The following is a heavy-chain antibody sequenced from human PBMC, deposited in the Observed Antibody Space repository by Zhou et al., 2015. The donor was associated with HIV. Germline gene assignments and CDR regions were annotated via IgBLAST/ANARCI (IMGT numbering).Heavy chain of an antibody. Sequence: QVQLVQSGAEVKKPGSSLKVSCKASGGTFSTYTVNWVRQAPGQGLEWMGGIIPIFHTANYAQTFQARVAITADESATTVYLEFGSLTSDDTAVYYCATSPRDLTHYYGSGTLNWGQGTLVTVSS. D-gene: IGHD3-10*01. CDR3: ATSPRDLTHYYGSGTLN. J-gene: IGHJ4*02. CDR1: GGTFSTYT. CDR2: IIPIFHTA. V-gene: IGHV1-69*01.